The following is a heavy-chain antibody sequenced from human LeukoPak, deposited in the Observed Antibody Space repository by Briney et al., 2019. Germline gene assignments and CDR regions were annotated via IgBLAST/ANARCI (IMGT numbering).Heavy chain of an antibody. Sequence: ASDKVSCKASGYTFTGHYLHWVRQAPGQGPEWMAWIHCNNGATDYAEKLKGRVTVTRDTSISTAYMELSSLRSDDTAMYYCARVADKATNHLFVQNLWGQGTLVTV. CDR2: IHCNNGAT. J-gene: IGHJ5*02. CDR3: ARVADKATNHLFVQNL. D-gene: IGHD5-24*01. CDR1: GYTFTGHY. V-gene: IGHV1-2*02.